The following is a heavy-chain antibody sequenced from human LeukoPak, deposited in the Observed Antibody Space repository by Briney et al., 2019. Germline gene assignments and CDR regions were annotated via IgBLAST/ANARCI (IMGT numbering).Heavy chain of an antibody. J-gene: IGHJ4*02. CDR3: ARGHYYYDSSGYYL. Sequence: SETLSLTCTVSGGSISGGSYYWSWIRQPAGKGLEWIGRIYTSGSTNYNPSLKSRATISVDTSKNQFSLKLSSVTAADTAVYYCARGHYYYDSSGYYLWGQGTLVTVSS. CDR2: IYTSGST. D-gene: IGHD3-22*01. V-gene: IGHV4-61*02. CDR1: GGSISGGSYY.